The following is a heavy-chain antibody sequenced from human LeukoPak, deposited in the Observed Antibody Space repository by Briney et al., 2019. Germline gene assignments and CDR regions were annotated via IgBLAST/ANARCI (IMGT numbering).Heavy chain of an antibody. CDR2: IYYSGTT. Sequence: SETLSLTCTVSGGSISSYYWSWIRQPPGKGLEWIGYIYYSGTTSYNPSLKSRVTISVDMSKNHFSLRLRSVTAADTALYYCARDRALYYYYMDVWGKGTTVTVSS. D-gene: IGHD3-10*01. CDR1: GGSISSYY. J-gene: IGHJ6*03. CDR3: ARDRALYYYYMDV. V-gene: IGHV4-59*12.